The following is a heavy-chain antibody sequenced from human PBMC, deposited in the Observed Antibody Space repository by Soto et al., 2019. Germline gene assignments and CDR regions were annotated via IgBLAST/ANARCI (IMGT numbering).Heavy chain of an antibody. CDR2: IYPGDSDT. CDR3: ARPTQQGYPFDY. CDR1: WCRCTSYG. Sequence: PVQSLKVWSKGAWCRCTSYGSGRVRQMPGKGLEWRGIIYPGDSDTRYSPSFQGQVTISADKSISTAYLQWSSLKASDTAMYYCARPTQQGYPFDYWGQGTLVTVSS. D-gene: IGHD6-13*01. J-gene: IGHJ4*02. V-gene: IGHV5-51*01.